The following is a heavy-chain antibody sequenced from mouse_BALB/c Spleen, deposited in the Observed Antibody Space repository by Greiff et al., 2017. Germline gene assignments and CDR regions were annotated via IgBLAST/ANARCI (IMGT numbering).Heavy chain of an antibody. CDR2: ISDGGCYT. Sequence: EVQLVESGGGLVKPGGSLKLSCAASGFTFSDYYMYWVRQTPEKRLEWVATISDGGCYTYYPDSVKGRFTISRDNAKNNLYLQMSSLKSEDTAMYYCARVRRDYYAMDYWGEGTSVTVSS. CDR1: GFTFSDYY. V-gene: IGHV5-4*02. J-gene: IGHJ4*01. D-gene: IGHD2-12*01. CDR3: ARVRRDYYAMDY.